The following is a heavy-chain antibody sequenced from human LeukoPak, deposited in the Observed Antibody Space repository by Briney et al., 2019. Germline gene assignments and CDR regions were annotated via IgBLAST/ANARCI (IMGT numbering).Heavy chain of an antibody. CDR3: ARDLYDILTGYAPARFDY. Sequence: GSSVKVSCKASGGTFSRYAISWVRQAPGQGLEWKGRIIPILGIANYAQKFQGRVTITADKSTSTAYMELSSLRSEDTAVYYCARDLYDILTGYAPARFDYWGQGTLVTVSS. D-gene: IGHD3-9*01. J-gene: IGHJ4*02. CDR2: IIPILGIA. CDR1: GGTFSRYA. V-gene: IGHV1-69*04.